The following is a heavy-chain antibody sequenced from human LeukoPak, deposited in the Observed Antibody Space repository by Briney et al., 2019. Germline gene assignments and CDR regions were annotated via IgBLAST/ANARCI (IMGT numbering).Heavy chain of an antibody. V-gene: IGHV3-30*04. J-gene: IGHJ4*02. CDR2: ISYDGSNR. CDR1: GFTFSGYT. D-gene: IGHD6-19*01. CDR3: AKDQRYSSGWDRFDY. Sequence: GRSLRLSCAASGFTFSGYTMHWVRQAPGKGLEWVAVISYDGSNRYYADSVKGRFTISRDNSKNTLYLQMNSLRAEDTAVYYCAKDQRYSSGWDRFDYWGQGTLVTVSS.